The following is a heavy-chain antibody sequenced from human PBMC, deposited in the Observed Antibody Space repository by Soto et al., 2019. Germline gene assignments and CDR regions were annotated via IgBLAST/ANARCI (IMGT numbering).Heavy chain of an antibody. CDR3: ARVGSYCSGGSCYSDAFDI. Sequence: QVQLVQSGAEVKKPGSSVKVSCKACGGTFSSYAISWVRQAPGQGLEWMGGIIPIFGTANYAQKFQGRVTITADESTSTAYMELSSLRSEDTAVYYCARVGSYCSGGSCYSDAFDIWGQGTMVTVSS. CDR2: IIPIFGTA. V-gene: IGHV1-69*12. J-gene: IGHJ3*02. D-gene: IGHD2-15*01. CDR1: GGTFSSYA.